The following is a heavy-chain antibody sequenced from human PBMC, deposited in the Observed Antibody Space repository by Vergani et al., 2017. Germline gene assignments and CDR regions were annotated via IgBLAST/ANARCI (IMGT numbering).Heavy chain of an antibody. J-gene: IGHJ4*02. D-gene: IGHD3-10*01. V-gene: IGHV7-4-1*02. Sequence: QVQLVQSGAEVKKPGASVKVSCKASGYTFTGYYMHWVRQAPGQGLEWMGWIKTNTGNPTYAQGFTGRFVFSLDTSVSTAYLQISSLKAEDTAVYYCARLPMYYYGSGSYYIEDYWGQGTLVTVSS. CDR2: IKTNTGNP. CDR3: ARLPMYYYGSGSYYIEDY. CDR1: GYTFTGYY.